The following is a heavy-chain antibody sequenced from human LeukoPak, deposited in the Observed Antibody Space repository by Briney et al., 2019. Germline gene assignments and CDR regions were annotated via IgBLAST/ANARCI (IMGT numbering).Heavy chain of an antibody. V-gene: IGHV4-59*13. D-gene: IGHD6-13*01. Sequence: SETLSLTCSVSGGSIHTYYWTWIRQPPGKGLEWIGNVYYSGTTYYNPSLKSRLTISVDTSKNQFSLKLNSVTAADTAVYYCARVSIAAGDAFDIWGQGTMVTVSS. CDR3: ARVSIAAGDAFDI. J-gene: IGHJ3*02. CDR1: GGSIHTYY. CDR2: VYYSGTT.